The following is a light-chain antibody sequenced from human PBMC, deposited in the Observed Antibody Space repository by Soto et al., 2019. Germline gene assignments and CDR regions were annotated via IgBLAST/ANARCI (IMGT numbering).Light chain of an antibody. J-gene: IGLJ3*02. Sequence: QSARTQPASVSGSPGQSITISCTGTSSDVGGHNYVSWYQQHPGKAPKLMIFEDNNRPSGVSNRFSGSKSGNTASLTISGLQAEDEADYYCNSYTSSSTLVFGGGTKLTVL. V-gene: IGLV2-14*01. CDR2: EDN. CDR3: NSYTSSSTLV. CDR1: SSDVGGHNY.